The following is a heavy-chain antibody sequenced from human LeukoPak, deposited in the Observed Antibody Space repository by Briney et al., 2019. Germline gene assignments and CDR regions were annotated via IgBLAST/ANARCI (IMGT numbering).Heavy chain of an antibody. CDR1: GFTFSIYS. D-gene: IGHD2-15*01. V-gene: IGHV3-21*01. J-gene: IGHJ6*03. CDR3: ARYCSGGSCPNYFYYMDV. CDR2: ISVSSSYI. Sequence: GGSLRLSCAASGFTFSIYSMSWVRQVPGKGLEWVSSISVSSSYIYYADYADSVKGRFTISRDNAKNSLYLQMNSLRAEDTAVYYCARYCSGGSCPNYFYYMDVWGKGTTVTVSS.